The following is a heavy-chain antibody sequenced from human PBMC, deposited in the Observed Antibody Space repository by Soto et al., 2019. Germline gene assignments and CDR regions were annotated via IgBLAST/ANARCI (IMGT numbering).Heavy chain of an antibody. Sequence: GGSLRLSCAASGFTFTTYAMSWVRQAPGKGLEWVGRIKSKTDGGTTDYAAPVKGRFTISRDDSKNTLYLQMNSLKTEDTAVYYCTTEGYYYGMDVWGQGTTVTVSS. J-gene: IGHJ6*02. V-gene: IGHV3-15*01. CDR3: TTEGYYYGMDV. CDR1: GFTFTTYA. CDR2: IKSKTDGGTT.